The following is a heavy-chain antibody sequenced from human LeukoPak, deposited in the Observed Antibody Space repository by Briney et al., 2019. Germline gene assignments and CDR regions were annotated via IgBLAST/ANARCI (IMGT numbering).Heavy chain of an antibody. CDR3: ARDLGPRWDSSWYGSVFWFDP. D-gene: IGHD6-13*01. CDR1: GGSFSGYY. J-gene: IGHJ5*02. Sequence: PSETLSLTCAVYGGSFSGYYWSWIRQPPGRWLEWLGEINHSGSINYNPSLKSRVTISVDTSKNQFSLKLSSVTPEDTAVYYCARDLGPRWDSSWYGSVFWFDPWGQGTLVTVSS. V-gene: IGHV4-34*01. CDR2: INHSGSI.